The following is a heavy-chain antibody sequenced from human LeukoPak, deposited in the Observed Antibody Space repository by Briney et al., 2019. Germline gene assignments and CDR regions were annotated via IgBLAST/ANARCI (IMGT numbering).Heavy chain of an antibody. CDR2: IYNSGST. CDR3: ARRGYSDYDLDS. J-gene: IGHJ4*02. CDR1: GGFISGAYY. D-gene: IGHD5-12*01. V-gene: IGHV4-30-4*01. Sequence: SQTLSLTCTVSGGFISGAYYWSWIRQHPGKGLEWIGYIYNSGSTYYNPSLKSRVSMSVDTSKTQFSLQVRSVTAADTAVYYCARRGYSDYDLDSWGQGTLVIVSS.